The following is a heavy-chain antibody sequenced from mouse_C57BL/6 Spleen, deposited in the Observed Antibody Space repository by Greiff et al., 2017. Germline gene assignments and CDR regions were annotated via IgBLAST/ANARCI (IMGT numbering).Heavy chain of an antibody. CDR3: ARWVTTVVRYFDV. CDR1: GYTFTDYY. J-gene: IGHJ1*03. D-gene: IGHD1-1*01. Sequence: EVQLQQSGPELVKPGASVKISCKASGYTFTDYYMNWVKQSHGKSLEWIGDINPKNGGTSYNQKFTGKATLTVDKSSSTTYLELRMLTSEDSAVYYCARWVTTVVRYFDVWGTGTTVTVSS. CDR2: INPKNGGT. V-gene: IGHV1-26*01.